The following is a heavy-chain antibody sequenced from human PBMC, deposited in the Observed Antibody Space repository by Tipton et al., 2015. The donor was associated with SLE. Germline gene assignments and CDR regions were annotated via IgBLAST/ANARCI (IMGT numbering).Heavy chain of an antibody. CDR2: MNPNNGDT. CDR1: GYTFTSYD. Sequence: QLVQSGVEVKKPGASVKVSCKASGYTFTSYDINWVRQATGQGLEWMGWMNPNNGDTDYAQKFQGRVTMTRNTSISTAYMELSILRSEDTAVYYCARGSGTYYNDIDYWGQGTLVTVSS. D-gene: IGHD3-10*01. CDR3: ARGSGTYYNDIDY. J-gene: IGHJ4*02. V-gene: IGHV1-8*01.